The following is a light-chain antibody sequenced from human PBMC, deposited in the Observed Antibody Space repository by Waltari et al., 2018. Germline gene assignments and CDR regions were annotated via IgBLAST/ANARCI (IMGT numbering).Light chain of an antibody. CDR3: HHYGSSPQT. CDR1: QSFSSSY. J-gene: IGKJ2*01. Sequence: EIVLTQSPGTLSLSPGEGATLSCRASQSFSSSYLAWYQQKPGQTPRLLLYGTCTRATGVPDRVSGSGSGTDFTLTISRLEPEDFAVYYCHHYGSSPQTFGQGTKLEIK. V-gene: IGKV3-20*01. CDR2: GTC.